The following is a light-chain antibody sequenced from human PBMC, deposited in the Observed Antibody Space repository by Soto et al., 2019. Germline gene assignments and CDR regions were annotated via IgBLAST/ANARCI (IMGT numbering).Light chain of an antibody. CDR2: EVS. J-gene: IGLJ1*01. V-gene: IGLV2-14*01. CDR1: SSDVGGYNY. Sequence: QSVLTQPASVSGSPGQSITISCTGTSSDVGGYNYVSWYQQHPGKAPKFMIYEVSNRPSGVSNRFSGSKSGNTASLTIYGLQAEYEADYYCLSYTITGTPWVFGTGTQLTVL. CDR3: LSYTITGTPWV.